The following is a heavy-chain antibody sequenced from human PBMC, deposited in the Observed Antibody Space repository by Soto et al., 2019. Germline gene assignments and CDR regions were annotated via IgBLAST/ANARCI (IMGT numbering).Heavy chain of an antibody. Sequence: GGSLRLSCAASGFTFSSYAMSWVRQAPGKGLEWVSAISGSGGSTYYADSVKGRFTISRDNSKNTLYLQMNSLSAEDTAVYYCAKSFLVADYYDSSGYYPAEYFQHWGQGTLVTVSS. CDR2: ISGSGGST. J-gene: IGHJ1*01. CDR1: GFTFSSYA. CDR3: AKSFLVADYYDSSGYYPAEYFQH. D-gene: IGHD3-22*01. V-gene: IGHV3-23*01.